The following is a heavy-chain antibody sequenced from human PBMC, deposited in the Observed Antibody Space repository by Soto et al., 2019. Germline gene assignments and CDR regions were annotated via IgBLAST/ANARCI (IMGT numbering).Heavy chain of an antibody. Sequence: LGDSLKVSWKGSGYSFTSYWIGWVRQMPGKGLEWMGIIYPGDSDTRYSPSFQGQVTISADKSISTAYLQWSSLKASDTAMYYCASISRSYYCYGMDVWGQGTTVTVSS. V-gene: IGHV5-51*01. D-gene: IGHD3-3*02. J-gene: IGHJ6*02. CDR3: ASISRSYYCYGMDV. CDR1: GYSFTSYW. CDR2: IYPGDSDT.